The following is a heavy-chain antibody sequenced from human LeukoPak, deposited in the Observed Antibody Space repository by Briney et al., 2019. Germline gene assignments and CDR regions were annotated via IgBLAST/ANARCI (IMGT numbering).Heavy chain of an antibody. Sequence: NPSETLSLTCVVSGDSISSGTYSWSWIRQPPGKGLEWIGYIFHTGSTFYNPSLKSRVTISVDTSKNQFSLRLNSVTAADTAVYYCARELWFANAPGPWLDPWGQGTLVTVSS. J-gene: IGHJ5*02. CDR2: IFHTGST. V-gene: IGHV4-30-2*01. CDR3: ARELWFANAPGPWLDP. CDR1: GDSISSGTYS. D-gene: IGHD3-10*01.